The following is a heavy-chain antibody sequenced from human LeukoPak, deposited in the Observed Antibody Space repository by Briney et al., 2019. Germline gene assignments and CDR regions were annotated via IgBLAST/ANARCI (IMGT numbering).Heavy chain of an antibody. Sequence: SETLSLTCTVSGGSIRSYYWSWIRQPPGKGLEWIGHIYIRGTTDYNPSLKSRVTMSIDTSKNQFSLKLSSVTAADTAFYYCARLENVDWFDPWGQGTLVIVSS. CDR2: IYIRGTT. CDR3: ARLENVDWFDP. D-gene: IGHD1-1*01. J-gene: IGHJ5*02. CDR1: GGSIRSYY. V-gene: IGHV4-4*09.